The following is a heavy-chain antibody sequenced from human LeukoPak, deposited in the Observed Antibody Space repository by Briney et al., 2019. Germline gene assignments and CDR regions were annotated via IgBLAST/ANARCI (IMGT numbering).Heavy chain of an antibody. D-gene: IGHD6-13*01. CDR2: INPDSGGA. V-gene: IGHV1-2*02. Sequence: ASVKVSCKASGYTFTGYYMQWVRQAPGQGLEWMGWINPDSGGANFAQKFQGRVTMTRDTSISTAYMELGRLTSDDTAVYFCARGGSSWPRDFDYWAREPWSPSPQ. CDR3: ARGGSSWPRDFDY. CDR1: GYTFTGYY. J-gene: IGHJ4*02.